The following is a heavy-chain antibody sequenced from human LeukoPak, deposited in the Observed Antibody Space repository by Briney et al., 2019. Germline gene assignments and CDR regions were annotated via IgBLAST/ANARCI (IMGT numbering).Heavy chain of an antibody. CDR2: IYYSGST. J-gene: IGHJ4*02. Sequence: SETLSLTCTVSGGSISSYYWSWIRQPPGKGLEWIGYIYYSGSTNYNPSLKSRVTISVDTSKNQFSLKLSSVTAADTAVYYCARGIRSVDTAMVFYDYWGQGTLVTVSS. CDR1: GGSISSYY. V-gene: IGHV4-59*01. CDR3: ARGIRSVDTAMVFYDY. D-gene: IGHD5-18*01.